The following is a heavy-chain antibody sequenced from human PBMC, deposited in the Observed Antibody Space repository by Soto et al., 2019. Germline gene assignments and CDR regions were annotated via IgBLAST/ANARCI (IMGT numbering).Heavy chain of an antibody. CDR2: IKSKTDGGTT. CDR1: GFTFSNAW. V-gene: IGHV3-15*01. Sequence: PGGSLRLSCAASGFTFSNAWMSWVRQAPGKGLEWVGRIKSKTDGGTTDYAAPVKGRFTISRDDSKNTLYLQMNSLKTEDTAVYYCAKDPHSTAYYHTPHFDSWGPGTLVTVS. CDR3: AKDPHSTAYYHTPHFDS. J-gene: IGHJ4*02. D-gene: IGHD3-22*01.